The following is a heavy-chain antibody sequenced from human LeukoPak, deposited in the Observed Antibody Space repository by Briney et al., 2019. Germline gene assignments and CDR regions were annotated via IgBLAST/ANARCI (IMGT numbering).Heavy chain of an antibody. V-gene: IGHV1-2*02. Sequence: SVNVSCKASGYTFTGYYMHWVRQAPGQGLEWMGWINPNSGGTNYAQKFQGRVTMTRDTSISTAYMELSRLRSDDTAVYYCARDGNYCSGGSCYLDYYYMDVWGKGTTVTVSS. CDR1: GYTFTGYY. D-gene: IGHD2-15*01. CDR2: INPNSGGT. J-gene: IGHJ6*03. CDR3: ARDGNYCSGGSCYLDYYYMDV.